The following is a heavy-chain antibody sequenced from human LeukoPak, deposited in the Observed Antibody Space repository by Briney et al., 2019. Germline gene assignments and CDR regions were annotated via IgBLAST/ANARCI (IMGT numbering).Heavy chain of an antibody. CDR2: INHSGST. CDR3: ARGRGDFWSGYSPRRYFGY. Sequence: SETLSLTCAVYGGSFSGYYWSWIRQPPGKGLEWIGEINHSGSTNYNPSLKSRVTISVDTSKNQFSLKLSSVTAADTAVYYCARGRGDFWSGYSPRRYFGYWGQGTLVTVSS. V-gene: IGHV4-34*01. J-gene: IGHJ4*02. D-gene: IGHD3-3*01. CDR1: GGSFSGYY.